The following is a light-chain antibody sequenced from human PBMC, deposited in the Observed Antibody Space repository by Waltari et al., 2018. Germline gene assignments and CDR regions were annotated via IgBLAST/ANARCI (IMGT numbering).Light chain of an antibody. J-gene: IGKJ4*01. CDR3: HQTYSVPPT. CDR2: AAS. CDR1: QSVSTN. Sequence: DIQMTQSPSSLSASVGDRVTITCRASQSVSTNLNWYQQKPGKAPKVLISAASSLQSGVPSRFSGSGSGTDFTITISSLQPEDFATYYCHQTYSVPPTFGGGTKVEIK. V-gene: IGKV1-39*01.